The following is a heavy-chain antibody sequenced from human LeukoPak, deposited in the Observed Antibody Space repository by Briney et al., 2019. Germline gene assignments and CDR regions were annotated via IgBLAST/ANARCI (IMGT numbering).Heavy chain of an antibody. D-gene: IGHD5-24*01. J-gene: IGHJ4*02. V-gene: IGHV4-4*07. Sequence: SETLSLTCTVSNDDFSESYWSWTRQPAGKGLEWIGRIYASGTTNYNPSLKSRVTLSADTSKNQFSLKMRSVTAADTPTDYCARGGRWPQFGDHWGQGALVTVSS. CDR2: IYASGTT. CDR3: ARGGRWPQFGDH. CDR1: NDDFSESY.